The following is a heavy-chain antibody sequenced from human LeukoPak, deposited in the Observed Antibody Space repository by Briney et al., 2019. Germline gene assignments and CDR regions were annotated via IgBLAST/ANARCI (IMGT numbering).Heavy chain of an antibody. CDR3: ARDVVDTPEQNY. Sequence: PGGSLKLSCAASGFTFSSSSMNWVRQAPGKGLEWVSSITSSSTYIYYADSVQGRFTVSRDNAKNSLYLQMNSLRAEDTAVYYCARDVVDTPEQNYWGQGTLVTVSS. D-gene: IGHD5-18*01. CDR2: ITSSSTYI. V-gene: IGHV3-21*01. J-gene: IGHJ4*02. CDR1: GFTFSSSS.